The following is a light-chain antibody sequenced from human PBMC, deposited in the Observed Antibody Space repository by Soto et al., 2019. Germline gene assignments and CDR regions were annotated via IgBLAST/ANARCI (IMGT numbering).Light chain of an antibody. CDR1: QSISSW. V-gene: IGKV1-5*03. Sequence: DIQMTQSPSTLSASVGDRVTISCRASQSISSWLAWYQQKPGKAPNLLIYKASTLQSGVPSRFSGSGSGTEFTLTISSLQPDDFATYYCQQYNTYSRTFDQGTKVEIE. CDR3: QQYNTYSRT. CDR2: KAS. J-gene: IGKJ1*01.